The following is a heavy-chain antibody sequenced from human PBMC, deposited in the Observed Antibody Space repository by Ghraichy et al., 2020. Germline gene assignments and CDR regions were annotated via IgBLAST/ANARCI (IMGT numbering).Heavy chain of an antibody. CDR1: GYTFTNHG. Sequence: ASVKVSRKASGYTFTNHGFNWVRQAPGQGLEWMGWIKTSNGDTNYAQKLQGRVTMTTDTSTNTAYMELRSLGSDDTAVYYCARGSYGEPLCDYWGQGTLVTVSS. V-gene: IGHV1-18*01. J-gene: IGHJ4*02. CDR3: ARGSYGEPLCDY. CDR2: IKTSNGDT. D-gene: IGHD4-17*01.